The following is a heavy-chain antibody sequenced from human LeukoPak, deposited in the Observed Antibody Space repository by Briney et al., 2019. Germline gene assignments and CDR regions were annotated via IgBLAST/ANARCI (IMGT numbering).Heavy chain of an antibody. CDR1: GFTFSSYG. V-gene: IGHV3-30*02. Sequence: PGGSLRLSCAASGFTFSSYGMHWVRQAPGKGLEWVAFIRYDGSNKYYADSVKGRFTISRDNSKNTLYLQMNSLRAEDTAVYYCAKGGGSGSYYNNYNMDVWGKGTTVTVSS. CDR3: AKGGGSGSYYNNYNMDV. D-gene: IGHD3-10*01. J-gene: IGHJ6*03. CDR2: IRYDGSNK.